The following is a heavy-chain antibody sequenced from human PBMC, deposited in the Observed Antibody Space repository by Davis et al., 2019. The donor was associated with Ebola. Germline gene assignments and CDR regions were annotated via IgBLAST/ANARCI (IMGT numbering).Heavy chain of an antibody. D-gene: IGHD3-3*01. CDR1: GGSISSYY. Sequence: SETLSLTCTVSGGSISSYYWSWIRQPPGKGLEWIGYIHYSGSTNYNPSLKSRVTISVDTSKNQFSLKLSSVTAADTAVYYCARVDYDFWSGYYTGNWFDPWGQGTLVTVSS. V-gene: IGHV4-59*01. J-gene: IGHJ5*02. CDR2: IHYSGST. CDR3: ARVDYDFWSGYYTGNWFDP.